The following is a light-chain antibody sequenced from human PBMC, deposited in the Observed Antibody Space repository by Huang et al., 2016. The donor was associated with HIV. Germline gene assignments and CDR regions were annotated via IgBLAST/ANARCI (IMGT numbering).Light chain of an antibody. CDR3: QQSYRTPQT. CDR2: AAS. CDR1: QSISNY. Sequence: DIQMTQSPSSLSASVGDRVTITCRAGQSISNYLNWYQQKPGKAPKLLIYAASSLQSGVPSSFSCSRSGTDFTLTISSLQPEDFATYYCQQSYRTPQTFGGGTKVEIK. V-gene: IGKV1-39*01. J-gene: IGKJ4*01.